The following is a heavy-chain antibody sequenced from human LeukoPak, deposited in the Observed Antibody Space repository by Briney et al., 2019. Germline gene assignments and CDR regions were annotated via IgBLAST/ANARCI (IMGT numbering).Heavy chain of an antibody. Sequence: PSETLSLTCTVSGGSISSSSYYWGWIRQPPGKGLEWIGEINHSGSTNYNPSLKSRVTISVDTSKNQFSLKLSSVTAADTAVYYCARGGRGVEWSYDAFDIWGQGTMVTVSS. J-gene: IGHJ3*02. CDR1: GGSISSSSYY. D-gene: IGHD3-3*01. CDR3: ARGGRGVEWSYDAFDI. V-gene: IGHV4-39*07. CDR2: INHSGST.